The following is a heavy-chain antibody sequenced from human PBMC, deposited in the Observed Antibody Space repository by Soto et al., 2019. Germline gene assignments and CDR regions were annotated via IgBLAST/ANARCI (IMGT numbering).Heavy chain of an antibody. CDR2: INTHNGNT. J-gene: IGHJ6*02. V-gene: IGHV1-18*01. CDR3: TREGSAPYYYYAMDA. CDR1: GYTFTTYG. D-gene: IGHD3-10*01. Sequence: QVQLEQSAPEVKKPGASVKVSCKASGYTFTTYGISWVRQAPGEGLEWLGWINTHNGNTNYAQNLQGRVFMTADTSTNTAYMARRSLRSDDTAIYYCTREGSAPYYYYAMDAWGQGTTVTVSS.